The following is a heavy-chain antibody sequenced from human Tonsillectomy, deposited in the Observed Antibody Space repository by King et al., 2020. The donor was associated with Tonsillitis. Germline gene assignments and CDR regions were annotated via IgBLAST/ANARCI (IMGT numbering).Heavy chain of an antibody. CDR3: ARPMYGGNSWDAFDI. J-gene: IGHJ3*02. D-gene: IGHD4-23*01. Sequence: VQLVESGGGLVQPGGSLRLSCAASRFTFSNYWMSWVRQAPGKGLEWVANIKQDGSEKYYVDSVKGRFTISRDNAKNSVYLQMNSLRAEDTAVYYCARPMYGGNSWDAFDIWGQGTMVTVSS. V-gene: IGHV3-7*01. CDR1: RFTFSNYW. CDR2: IKQDGSEK.